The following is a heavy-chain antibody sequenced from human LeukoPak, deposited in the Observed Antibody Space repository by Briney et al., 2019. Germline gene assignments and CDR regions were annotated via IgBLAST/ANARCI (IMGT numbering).Heavy chain of an antibody. D-gene: IGHD7-27*01. CDR1: GFTFSGYG. Sequence: GGSLRLSCVVSGFTFSGYGMHWVRQAPGKGLEWVAVIAKDGSYKSYGDSVKGRFTISRDNSKNTLYLQMNSLRAEDTAVYYCTRGLGLWYFDLWGRGTLVAVSS. J-gene: IGHJ2*01. CDR3: TRGLGLWYFDL. V-gene: IGHV3-30*03. CDR2: IAKDGSYK.